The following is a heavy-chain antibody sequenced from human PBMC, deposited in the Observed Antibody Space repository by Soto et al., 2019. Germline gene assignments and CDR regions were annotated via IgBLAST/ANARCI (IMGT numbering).Heavy chain of an antibody. CDR3: AREVRGPKYYYYGMDV. J-gene: IGHJ6*02. V-gene: IGHV4-30-4*01. CDR1: GGSISSGDYY. CDR2: IYYSGST. Sequence: SETLSLTCTVSGGSISSGDYYWSWIRQPPGKGLEWIGYIYYSGSTYYNPSLKSRVTISVDTSKNQFSLKLSSVTAADTAVYYCAREVRGPKYYYYGMDVWGQGTTVTVSS. D-gene: IGHD3-10*01.